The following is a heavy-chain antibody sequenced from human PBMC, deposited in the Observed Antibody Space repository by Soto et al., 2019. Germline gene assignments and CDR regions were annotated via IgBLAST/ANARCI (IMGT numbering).Heavy chain of an antibody. CDR3: ARDYYRFNSGYGFSMDV. D-gene: IGHD5-12*01. Sequence: QVQLVESGGGVVQPGRSLRLSCAASGFTFSSYAMHCVRQAPGKGLEWVAVISYDGSNKYYADSVKGRFTISRDNSKNTLYLQMNRLRAEDTAVYYCARDYYRFNSGYGFSMDVWGQGTTVTVSS. CDR2: ISYDGSNK. J-gene: IGHJ6*02. V-gene: IGHV3-30-3*01. CDR1: GFTFSSYA.